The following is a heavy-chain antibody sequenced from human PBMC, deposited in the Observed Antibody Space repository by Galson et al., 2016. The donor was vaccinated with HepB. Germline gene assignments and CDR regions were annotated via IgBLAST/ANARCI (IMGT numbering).Heavy chain of an antibody. CDR2: ISYDGSNK. J-gene: IGHJ5*02. D-gene: IGHD2-8*01. CDR1: GFTFSSYA. Sequence: SLRLSCAASGFTFSSYAMHWVRQAPGKGLEWVAVISYDGSNKYYADSVKGRFTISRDDSKNMVCLQMNSVRGEDTAVYYCVRWGMLGITLDHWGQGTLVTVSS. CDR3: VRWGMLGITLDH. V-gene: IGHV3-30*04.